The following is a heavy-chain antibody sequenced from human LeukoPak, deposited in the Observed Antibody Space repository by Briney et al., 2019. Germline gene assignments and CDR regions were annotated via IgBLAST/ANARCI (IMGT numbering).Heavy chain of an antibody. Sequence: SVKVSCKASAGTFSSYAISWVRQARGQGVEGMGGIIPIFGTANYAQKFQGRVTITADKSTSTAYMELSSLRSEDTAVYYCARDRGSGIYDYWGQGTLVTVSS. J-gene: IGHJ4*02. D-gene: IGHD3-10*01. CDR1: AGTFSSYA. CDR3: ARDRGSGIYDY. CDR2: IIPIFGTA. V-gene: IGHV1-69*06.